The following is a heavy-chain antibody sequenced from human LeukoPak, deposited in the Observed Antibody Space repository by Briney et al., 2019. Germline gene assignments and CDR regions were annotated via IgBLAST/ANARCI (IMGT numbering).Heavy chain of an antibody. V-gene: IGHV4-59*01. CDR1: GGSISSYY. Sequence: KPSETLSLTCTVSGGSISSYYWSWIRQPPGKGLEWIGYIYYSGSTNYNPSLKSRVTISVDTSKNQFSLKLSSVTAVDTAVYYCARGYCSSTSCYTTGYYYYGMDVWGQGTTVTVSS. CDR2: IYYSGST. J-gene: IGHJ6*02. D-gene: IGHD2-2*02. CDR3: ARGYCSSTSCYTTGYYYYGMDV.